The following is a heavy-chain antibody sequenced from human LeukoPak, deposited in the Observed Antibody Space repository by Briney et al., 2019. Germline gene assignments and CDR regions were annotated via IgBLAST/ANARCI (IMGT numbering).Heavy chain of an antibody. Sequence: SETLSLTCTVSGGSISSYYWSWIRQPPGKGLEWIGYIYYSGSTNYNPSLKSRVTISVDTSKNQFSLKLSSVTAADTAVYYCARDNTALREFDPWGQGTLVTVSS. CDR2: IYYSGST. CDR3: ARDNTALREFDP. D-gene: IGHD5-18*01. CDR1: GGSISSYY. V-gene: IGHV4-59*01. J-gene: IGHJ5*02.